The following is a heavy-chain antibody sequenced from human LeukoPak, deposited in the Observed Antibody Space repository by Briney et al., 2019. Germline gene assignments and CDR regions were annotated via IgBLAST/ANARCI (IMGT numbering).Heavy chain of an antibody. CDR1: GYTFTSYD. J-gene: IGHJ4*02. D-gene: IGHD5-18*01. CDR2: MNPNSGNT. CDR3: ARGAHRGWIQLSQYYFDY. Sequence: ASVKVSCKASGYTFTSYDINWVRQATGQGLEWMGWMNPNSGNTGYAQKFQGRVTMTRNTSISTAYMELSSLRSEDTAVYYCARGAHRGWIQLSQYYFDYWGQGTLVTVSS. V-gene: IGHV1-8*01.